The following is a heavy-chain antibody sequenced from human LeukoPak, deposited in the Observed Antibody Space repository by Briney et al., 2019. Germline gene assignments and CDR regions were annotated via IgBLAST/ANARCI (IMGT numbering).Heavy chain of an antibody. CDR2: ISSSGGTI. CDR1: GFTFSSYT. CDR3: ARVGTSSNYYYYMDV. J-gene: IGHJ6*03. D-gene: IGHD1-1*01. Sequence: PGGSPRLSCVASGFTFSSYTMNWVRQAPGKGLEWVSYISSSGGTIYYADSVKGRFTISRDNAKNSLYLQMNSPRAEDTAVYYCARVGTSSNYYYYMDVWGKGTTVTVSS. V-gene: IGHV3-48*04.